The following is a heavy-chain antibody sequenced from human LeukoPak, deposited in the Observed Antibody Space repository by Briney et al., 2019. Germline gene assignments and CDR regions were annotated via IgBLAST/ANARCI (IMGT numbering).Heavy chain of an antibody. CDR3: ARAPRSGIVGATGAFDI. CDR1: GGSFSGYY. D-gene: IGHD1-26*01. Sequence: SETLSLTCTVYGGSFSGYYWSWIRQPPGKGLEWIGEINHSGSTNYNPSLKSRVTISVDTSKNQFSLKLSSVTAADTAVYYCARAPRSGIVGATGAFDIWGQGTMVTVSS. J-gene: IGHJ3*02. CDR2: INHSGST. V-gene: IGHV4-34*01.